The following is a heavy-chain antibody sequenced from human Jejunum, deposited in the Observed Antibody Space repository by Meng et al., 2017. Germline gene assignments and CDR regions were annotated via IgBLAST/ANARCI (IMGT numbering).Heavy chain of an antibody. CDR3: AKAAAYTLDY. V-gene: IGHV4-4*02. D-gene: IGHD2-15*01. Sequence: VQLEESRPGLVTPSATLSLTCAVSGPSVNNPHSHSWVRQSPEKGLEWIGEIFHTGSTNYNPSLKSRVTIPIDKSKTLLSLNLRSVNAADTAVYYCAKAAAYTLDYWGQGTLVTVSS. J-gene: IGHJ4*02. CDR1: GPSVNNPHS. CDR2: IFHTGST.